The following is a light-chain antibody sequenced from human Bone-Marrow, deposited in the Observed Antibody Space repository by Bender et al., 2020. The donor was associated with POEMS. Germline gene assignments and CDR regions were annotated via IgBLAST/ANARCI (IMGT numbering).Light chain of an antibody. J-gene: IGLJ3*02. CDR2: SSH. CDR3: QSYDNSLSGNWV. CDR1: SSNIGAHA. V-gene: IGLV1-44*01. Sequence: QSVLTQPPSASGTPGQRVTISCSGGSSNIGAHAVNWYQHLPGTAPKLLIYSSHRRPSEVPDRFAGSGSGTSASLAIAGLQAEDEAVYYCQSYDNSLSGNWVFGGGTKLTVL.